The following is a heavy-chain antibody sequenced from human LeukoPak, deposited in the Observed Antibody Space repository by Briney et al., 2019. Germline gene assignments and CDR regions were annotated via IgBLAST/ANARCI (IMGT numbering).Heavy chain of an antibody. J-gene: IGHJ4*02. Sequence: ASVKVSCKASGGTFSSYAISWVRQAPGQGLEWMGGIIPIFGTANYAQKFQGRVTITADESTSTAYMELSSLRSEDTAVYYCARVREAVAGFYYFDYWGQGTLVTVSS. V-gene: IGHV1-69*13. D-gene: IGHD6-19*01. CDR2: IIPIFGTA. CDR1: GGTFSSYA. CDR3: ARVREAVAGFYYFDY.